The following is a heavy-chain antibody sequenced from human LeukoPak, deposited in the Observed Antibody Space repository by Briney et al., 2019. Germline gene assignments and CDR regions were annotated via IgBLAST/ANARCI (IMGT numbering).Heavy chain of an antibody. D-gene: IGHD3-10*01. V-gene: IGHV4-4*07. Sequence: SETLSLTCTVSGGSISSHYWSWIRQPAGKGLEWIGRIYTSGSTNYNPSLKSRVTMSVDTSKNQFSLKLSSVTAADTAVYYCARDGYGVRGVNYFDYWGQGTLVTVSS. CDR2: IYTSGST. CDR1: GGSISSHY. J-gene: IGHJ4*02. CDR3: ARDGYGVRGVNYFDY.